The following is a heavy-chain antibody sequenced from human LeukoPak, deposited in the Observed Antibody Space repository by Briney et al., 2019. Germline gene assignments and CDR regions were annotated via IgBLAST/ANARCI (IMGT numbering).Heavy chain of an antibody. CDR2: ISYDGSKK. J-gene: IGHJ6*02. D-gene: IGHD3-22*01. CDR3: ARGDLNMIVVVSSSGMDV. V-gene: IGHV3-30-3*01. Sequence: PGRSLRLSCAASGFTFTSYAMLWVRQAPDKGLEWVAVISYDGSKKYYADSVKGRFTISRDNSKNRLYLQMNSLRAEDTAVYSCARGDLNMIVVVSSSGMDVWGQGTTVTVSS. CDR1: GFTFTSYA.